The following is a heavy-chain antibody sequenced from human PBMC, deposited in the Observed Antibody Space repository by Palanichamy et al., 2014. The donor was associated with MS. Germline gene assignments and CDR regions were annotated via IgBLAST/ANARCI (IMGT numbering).Heavy chain of an antibody. Sequence: GFTFTNYYMHWVRQAPGQGLDWMGVINLSGGSTSYAEKFEGRVTMTMDTSTTTVFMELSSLRSEDTAVYFCVREHPFGEAEEAYFDYWGRGTLVTVSS. CDR3: VREHPFGEAEEAYFDY. CDR1: GFTFTNYY. V-gene: IGHV1-46*01. J-gene: IGHJ4*02. D-gene: IGHD3-3*01. CDR2: INLSGGST.